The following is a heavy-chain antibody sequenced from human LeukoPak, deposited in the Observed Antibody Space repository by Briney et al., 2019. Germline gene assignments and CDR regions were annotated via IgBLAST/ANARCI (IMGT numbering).Heavy chain of an antibody. CDR3: AKELAGYGSGNNAFDI. CDR1: GFTFSSYG. D-gene: IGHD3-10*01. CDR2: IRYDGSNK. Sequence: GGSLRLSCAASGFTFSSYGMHWVRQAPGKGLEWVAYIRYDGSNKYYADSVKGRFTISRDNSKNTLYLQMNSLRAEDTAVYYCAKELAGYGSGNNAFDIWGQGTMVTVSS. J-gene: IGHJ3*02. V-gene: IGHV3-30*02.